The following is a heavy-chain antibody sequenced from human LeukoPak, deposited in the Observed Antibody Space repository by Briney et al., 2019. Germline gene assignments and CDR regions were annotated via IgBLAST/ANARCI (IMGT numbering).Heavy chain of an antibody. CDR1: GGSISSYY. CDR2: IYTSGST. CDR3: ARARYDILTGYSDDAFDI. J-gene: IGHJ3*02. D-gene: IGHD3-9*01. V-gene: IGHV4-4*07. Sequence: PSETLSLTCTVSGGSISSYYWSWVRQPAGKGLEWIGRIYTSGSTKYNPSLKSRVTMSVDTSKNQFSLKLSSVTAADTAVYYCARARYDILTGYSDDAFDIWGQGTMVTVSS.